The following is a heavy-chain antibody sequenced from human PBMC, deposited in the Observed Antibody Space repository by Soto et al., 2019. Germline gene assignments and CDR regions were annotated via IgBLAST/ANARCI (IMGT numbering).Heavy chain of an antibody. CDR1: GGPISSYTYY. CDR2: MFYGGSA. V-gene: IGHV4-39*01. CDR3: ARSFLDFYDGSGAFDY. J-gene: IGHJ4*02. D-gene: IGHD3-22*01. Sequence: SETLSLTCTVSGGPISSYTYYWGWIRQPPGKGLEWIGSMFYGGSAYYNPSLKSRLTVSVDTSKDQFSLKLSSVTAADTAVYYCARSFLDFYDGSGAFDYWCQGILVTVS.